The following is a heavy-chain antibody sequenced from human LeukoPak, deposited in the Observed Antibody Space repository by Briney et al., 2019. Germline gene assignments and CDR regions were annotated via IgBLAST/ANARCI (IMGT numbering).Heavy chain of an antibody. V-gene: IGHV3-30*02. CDR2: IRYDGSNK. J-gene: IGHJ4*02. Sequence: GGSLRLSCAASGFTFSSYCMHWVRQAPGKGLEWVACIRYDGSNKYYADSVKGRFTISRDNSKNTLYLQMNRLRAEDTAVYYCAKDLRPYSSSRYIAYWGEGTLVSVSS. CDR3: AKDLRPYSSSRYIAY. CDR1: GFTFSSYC. D-gene: IGHD6-13*01.